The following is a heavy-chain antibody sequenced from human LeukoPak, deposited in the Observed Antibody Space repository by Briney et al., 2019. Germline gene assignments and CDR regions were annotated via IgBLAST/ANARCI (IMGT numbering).Heavy chain of an antibody. CDR2: ISYDGSNK. CDR3: AKGGILTGYQFDY. J-gene: IGHJ4*02. D-gene: IGHD3-9*01. Sequence: GGSLRLSCAASGFTFSSYGMHWVRQAPGKGLEWVAVISYDGSNKYYADSVKGRFTISRDNSKNTLYLQMNSLRAEDTAVYYCAKGGILTGYQFDYWGQGILVTVSS. CDR1: GFTFSSYG. V-gene: IGHV3-30*18.